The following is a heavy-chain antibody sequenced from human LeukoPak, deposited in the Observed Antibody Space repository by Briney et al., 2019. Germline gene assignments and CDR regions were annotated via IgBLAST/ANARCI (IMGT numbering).Heavy chain of an antibody. CDR1: GGSISSSSYY. CDR2: IYYSGST. J-gene: IGHJ5*02. Sequence: SETLSLTCTVSGGSISSSSYYWGWIRQPPGKGLEWIGSIYYSGSTYYNPSLKSRVTISVDTSKNQFSLKLSSVTAADTAVYYCASSPHCSSTSCYQNWFDPWGQGTLVTVSS. D-gene: IGHD2-2*01. V-gene: IGHV4-39*07. CDR3: ASSPHCSSTSCYQNWFDP.